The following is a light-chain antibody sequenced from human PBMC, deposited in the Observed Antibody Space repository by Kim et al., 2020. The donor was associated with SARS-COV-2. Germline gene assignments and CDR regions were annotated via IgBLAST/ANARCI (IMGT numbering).Light chain of an antibody. J-gene: IGLJ1*01. Sequence: QSVLTPPPSVSGAPGQRVIISCTGSSSNIGAGYDVHWYQQLPGTAPKLLIYGNTNRPSGVPDRFSGSRSGTSASLAITGLQAEDEAHYYCQSYDHSLSDVFGTGTKVTAL. V-gene: IGLV1-40*01. CDR1: SSNIGAGYD. CDR2: GNT. CDR3: QSYDHSLSDV.